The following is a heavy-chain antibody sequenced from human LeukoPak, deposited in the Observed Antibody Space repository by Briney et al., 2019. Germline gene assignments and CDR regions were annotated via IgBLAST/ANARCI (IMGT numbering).Heavy chain of an antibody. J-gene: IGHJ3*02. CDR3: TRSPRDGYHDAFDI. V-gene: IGHV5-51*01. Sequence: GESLKISCEGSGYNFTIHYIAWVRQMPGKGLEWMGIIYPGDSETRYSPSFQGQVTISADKSITTAYLQWGSLKASDTAMYYCTRSPRDGYHDAFDIRGQGTMVTVFS. CDR1: GYNFTIHY. D-gene: IGHD5-24*01. CDR2: IYPGDSET.